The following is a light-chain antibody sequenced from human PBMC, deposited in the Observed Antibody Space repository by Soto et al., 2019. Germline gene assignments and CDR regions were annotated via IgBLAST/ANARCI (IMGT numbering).Light chain of an antibody. CDR1: QSISSY. CDR3: QHCYSTPQT. Sequence: DIQVTQSTSSLSASVGDRVTITCRASQSISSYLKWYQQKPGKAPKLLIYAASSLQSGVPSRFSGSGSGTDFTLTISSLQPEDFATYYCQHCYSTPQTFGQGAKVDIK. CDR2: AAS. J-gene: IGKJ1*01. V-gene: IGKV1-39*01.